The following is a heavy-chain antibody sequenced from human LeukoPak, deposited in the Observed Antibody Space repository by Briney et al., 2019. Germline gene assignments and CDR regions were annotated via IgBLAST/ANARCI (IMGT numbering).Heavy chain of an antibody. CDR1: GGSITNYD. V-gene: IGHV4-59*01. Sequence: PSETLSLTCTVSGGSITNYDWSWIRQPPGKGLEYIGHMYYTGRTSYNPSLKSRITMSVDTSRNQFSLKLTSVSAADTALYYRARRSFSYYGMDVWGQGTAVTVSS. D-gene: IGHD3-10*01. CDR2: MYYTGRT. CDR3: ARRSFSYYGMDV. J-gene: IGHJ6*02.